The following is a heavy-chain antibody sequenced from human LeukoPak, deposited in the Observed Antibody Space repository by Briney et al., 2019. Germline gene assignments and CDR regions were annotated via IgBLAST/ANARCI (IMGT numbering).Heavy chain of an antibody. CDR3: ARDSGSYYGIEY. CDR2: INAGNGNT. CDR1: GYTFTSYA. Sequence: ASVKVSCKASGYTFTSYAVHWVRQAPGQRLEWMGWINAGNGNTKYSQKFQGRVTITRDTSASTAYMELSSLRSEDTAVYYCARDSGSYYGIEYWGQGTLVTVSS. J-gene: IGHJ4*02. V-gene: IGHV1-3*01. D-gene: IGHD1-26*01.